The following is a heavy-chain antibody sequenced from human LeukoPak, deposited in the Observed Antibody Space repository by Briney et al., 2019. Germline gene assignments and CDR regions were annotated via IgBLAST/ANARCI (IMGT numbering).Heavy chain of an antibody. CDR3: VRGPHIAATSY. Sequence: PSGGSLRLSCVASGFSLNNYRMTWVRQAPGKGLEWVANIKQDGSEKQYVDSVKGRFAISRDNAKKSLYLQINTLRAEDTAVYYCVRGPHIAATSYWGQGTLVTVSS. J-gene: IGHJ4*02. CDR1: GFSLNNYR. CDR2: IKQDGSEK. V-gene: IGHV3-7*03. D-gene: IGHD6-25*01.